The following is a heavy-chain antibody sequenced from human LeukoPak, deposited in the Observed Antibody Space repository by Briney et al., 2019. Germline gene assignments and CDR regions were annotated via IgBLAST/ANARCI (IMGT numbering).Heavy chain of an antibody. D-gene: IGHD7-27*01. J-gene: IGHJ4*02. CDR1: GYTFTSYY. V-gene: IGHV1-2*02. Sequence: ASVKVSCKASGYTFTSYYIHWVRQAPGQGLEWMGWISPYTGGTNYAQKFQGRVTITQDRSSNTVYMDLNRLTSDDTALYYCVRDHNSENWGSLGKWGQGTLVTVSS. CDR3: VRDHNSENWGSLGK. CDR2: ISPYTGGT.